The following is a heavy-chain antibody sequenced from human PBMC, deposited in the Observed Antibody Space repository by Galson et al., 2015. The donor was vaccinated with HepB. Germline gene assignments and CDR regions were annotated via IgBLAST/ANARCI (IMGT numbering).Heavy chain of an antibody. Sequence: SLRLSCAASGFIFSNYWMHWVRQTPGKGPVWISRINTDGTFLSYADSVKGRFTIFRDNAKNTLYLQMNSLRAEDTAVYYSARVARYCGGASCYGWFDPWGQGTQVTVSS. CDR2: INTDGTFL. CDR3: ARVARYCGGASCYGWFDP. V-gene: IGHV3-74*01. D-gene: IGHD2-2*01. CDR1: GFIFSNYW. J-gene: IGHJ5*02.